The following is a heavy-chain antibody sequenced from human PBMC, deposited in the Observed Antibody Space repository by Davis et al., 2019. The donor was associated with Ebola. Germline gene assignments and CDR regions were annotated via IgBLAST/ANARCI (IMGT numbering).Heavy chain of an antibody. Sequence: MPSETLSLTCTVSGGSISSYYWSWIRQPPGKGLEWIGYIYSSGSTNYNPSLKSRVTISVDTSKNQFSLKLSSVTAADTAVYYCARDNCSGGMCYSWPKYYYGMDVWGRGTTVTVSS. J-gene: IGHJ6*04. V-gene: IGHV4-59*01. D-gene: IGHD2-15*01. CDR3: ARDNCSGGMCYSWPKYYYGMDV. CDR1: GGSISSYY. CDR2: IYSSGST.